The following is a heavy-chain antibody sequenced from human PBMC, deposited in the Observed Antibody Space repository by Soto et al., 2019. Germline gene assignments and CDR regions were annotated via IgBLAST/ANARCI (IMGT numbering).Heavy chain of an antibody. J-gene: IGHJ5*02. CDR1: GFSFSNHE. CDR3: ARAVRGVTWWLDP. CDR2: INSDGSVI. V-gene: IGHV3-48*03. Sequence: GGSLRLSCSGSGFSFSNHEMNWFRQAPGKGLEWVSYINSDGSVIWYAESVKGRFSTSRDNAKNSLFLHMSSLRAEDTAVYYCARAVRGVTWWLDPWGQGILVPVYS. D-gene: IGHD3-10*01.